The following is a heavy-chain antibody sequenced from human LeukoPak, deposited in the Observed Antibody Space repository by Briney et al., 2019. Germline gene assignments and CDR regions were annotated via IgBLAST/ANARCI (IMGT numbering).Heavy chain of an antibody. CDR1: GFTFDDYG. Sequence: PGGSLRLSCAASGFTFDDYGMSWVRQAPGKGLEWVSGINWNGGSTGYADSVKGRFTISRDNAKNSLYLQMNSLRAEDTALYHCASSDSLEYSSSPFDYWGQGTLVTVSS. CDR3: ASSDSLEYSSSPFDY. V-gene: IGHV3-20*01. J-gene: IGHJ4*02. CDR2: INWNGGST. D-gene: IGHD6-6*01.